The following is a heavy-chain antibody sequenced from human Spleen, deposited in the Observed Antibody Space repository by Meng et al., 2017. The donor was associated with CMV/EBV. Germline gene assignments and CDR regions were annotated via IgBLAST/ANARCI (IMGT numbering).Heavy chain of an antibody. D-gene: IGHD3-10*02. J-gene: IGHJ2*01. CDR1: GFTVSSNY. Sequence: GGSLRLSCAASGFTVSSNYMSWVRQAPGKGLEWVSVIYSGGSTDYADSVKGRFTISRDNSKNTLYLQMNSLRAEDTAVYYCARLMFGHWYFDLWGRGTLVTVSS. V-gene: IGHV3-53*01. CDR2: IYSGGST. CDR3: ARLMFGHWYFDL.